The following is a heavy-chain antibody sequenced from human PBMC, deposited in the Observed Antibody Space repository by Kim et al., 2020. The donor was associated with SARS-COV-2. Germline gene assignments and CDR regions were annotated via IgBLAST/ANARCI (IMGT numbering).Heavy chain of an antibody. Sequence: GGSLRLSCKASGITFSTYPMDWVRQAPGKGLEWVAVISFDGSSKYYADSLKGRFTVPRDNSKDTLYLQLNTLKFEDTAVYYCASIGADYWGQGTLVTVSS. CDR3: ASIGADY. V-gene: IGHV3-30*04. J-gene: IGHJ4*02. D-gene: IGHD5-12*01. CDR2: ISFDGSSK. CDR1: GITFSTYP.